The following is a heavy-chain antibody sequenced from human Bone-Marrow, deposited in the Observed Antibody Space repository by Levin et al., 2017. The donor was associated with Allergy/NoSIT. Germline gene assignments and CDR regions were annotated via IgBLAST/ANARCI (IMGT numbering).Heavy chain of an antibody. J-gene: IGHJ4*02. CDR2: IKNKIDGGTT. CDR3: LTGTFDY. Sequence: SCAASGFTFSKAWMSWVRQAPGKGLEWVARIKNKIDGGTTDYAAPMKGRFTISRDDSKYTLYLQMSNLKTEDTAVYYCLTGTFDYWGQGALVTVSS. CDR1: GFTFSKAW. V-gene: IGHV3-15*01.